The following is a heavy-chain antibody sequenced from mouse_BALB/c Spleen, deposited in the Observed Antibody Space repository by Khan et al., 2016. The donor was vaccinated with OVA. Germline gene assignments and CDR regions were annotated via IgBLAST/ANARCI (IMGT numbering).Heavy chain of an antibody. CDR2: IWSDGFT. D-gene: IGHD2-1*01. CDR1: GFSLTNYG. CDR3: ARGNFYAMDY. V-gene: IGHV2-6*02. Sequence: QVQLKQSGPGLVAPSQSLSITCTVSGFSLTNYGVHWVRQPPGKGLEWLVVIWSDGFTTYNSSLKSRLSISKDNSKSQVFLKMNSLQTDDSAMYYCARGNFYAMDYWGQGTSVTVSS. J-gene: IGHJ4*01.